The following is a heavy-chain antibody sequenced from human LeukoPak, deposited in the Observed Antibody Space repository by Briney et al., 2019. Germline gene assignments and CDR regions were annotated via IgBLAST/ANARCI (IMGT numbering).Heavy chain of an antibody. J-gene: IGHJ6*03. V-gene: IGHV3-23*01. CDR1: GFTFSSYA. CDR2: ISGSGGST. CDR3: AKDRNIYYYYYYMDV. Sequence: PGGSLRLSCAASGFTFSSYAMSWVRQAPGKGLEWVSAISGSGGSTYYADSVKGRFTISRDNSKNTLYLQMNSLRAEDTAVYYCAKDRNIYYYYYYMDVWGKGTTVTVSS. D-gene: IGHD2/OR15-2a*01.